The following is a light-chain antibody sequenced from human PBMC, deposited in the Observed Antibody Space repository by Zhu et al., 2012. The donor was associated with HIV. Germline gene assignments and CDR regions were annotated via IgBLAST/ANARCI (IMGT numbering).Light chain of an antibody. V-gene: IGKV3D-15*01. CDR1: QTVRTN. CDR3: QQYGYSRFI. J-gene: IGKJ3*01. CDR2: AAS. Sequence: EIMMTQSPATLSVSPGERATLSCRASQTVRTNLAWYQQKPGQAPRLLISAASTRAPGIPDRFSGSGSGTDFSLSISRLEPDDFAVYYCQQYGYSRFIFGPGTKVDI.